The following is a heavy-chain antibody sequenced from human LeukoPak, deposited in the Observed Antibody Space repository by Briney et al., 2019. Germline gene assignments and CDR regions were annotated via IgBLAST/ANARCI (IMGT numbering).Heavy chain of an antibody. D-gene: IGHD3-10*01. J-gene: IGHJ3*02. CDR3: ARRYGSGGRDAFDI. CDR1: GGSISSSSYY. V-gene: IGHV4-39*01. Sequence: SETLSLTCTVSGGSISSSSYYWGWIRQPPGTGLEWIGTIHDSGSTYYNPSLKSRVTISVDTSKNQFSLNLSSVTAADTAVYYCARRYGSGGRDAFDIWGQGTMVTVS. CDR2: IHDSGST.